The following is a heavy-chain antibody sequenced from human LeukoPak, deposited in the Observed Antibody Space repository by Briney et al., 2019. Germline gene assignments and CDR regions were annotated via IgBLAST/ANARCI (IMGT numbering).Heavy chain of an antibody. CDR3: ARGGSAYSSSWSTFDY. CDR2: INSDGSST. Sequence: PPGGSLRLSCAASGFTFSSYWMHWVRQAPGKGLVWVSRINSDGSSTSYADSVTGRFTISRDNAKNTLYLQMNSLRAEDTAVYYCARGGSAYSSSWSTFDYWGQGTLVTVSS. V-gene: IGHV3-74*01. D-gene: IGHD6-13*01. J-gene: IGHJ4*02. CDR1: GFTFSSYW.